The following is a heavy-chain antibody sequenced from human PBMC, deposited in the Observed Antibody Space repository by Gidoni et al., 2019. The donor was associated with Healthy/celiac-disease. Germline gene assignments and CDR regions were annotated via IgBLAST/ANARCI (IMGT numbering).Heavy chain of an antibody. D-gene: IGHD1-26*01. Sequence: EVQLVESGGGLVQPGGSLRLSCAASGFTFSSYSMNWVRQAPGKGLEWVSYISSSSSTIYYADSVKGRFTISRDNAKNSLYLQMNSLRAEDTAVYYCAIVGATRPDYWGQGTLVTVSS. CDR2: ISSSSSTI. CDR1: GFTFSSYS. V-gene: IGHV3-48*01. CDR3: AIVGATRPDY. J-gene: IGHJ4*02.